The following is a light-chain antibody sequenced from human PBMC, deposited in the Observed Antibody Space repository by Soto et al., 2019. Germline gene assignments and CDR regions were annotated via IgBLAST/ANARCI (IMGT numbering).Light chain of an antibody. CDR2: GAS. V-gene: IGKV3-15*01. CDR1: QSVGRD. Sequence: EIVMTQSPGTLSVSPGERATLSCRASQSVGRDLAWYQQKPGQAPRLLIYGASTRATGIPARFSGSGSGTEFSLTITSLQSEDFAVYYCQQYHNWPRTFGQGTK. J-gene: IGKJ1*01. CDR3: QQYHNWPRT.